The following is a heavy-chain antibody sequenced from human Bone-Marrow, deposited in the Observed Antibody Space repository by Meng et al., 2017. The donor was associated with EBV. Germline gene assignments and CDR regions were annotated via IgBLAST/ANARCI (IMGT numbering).Heavy chain of an antibody. Sequence: GPLQASGPGLGKPSQSLYLPCGVSGGSISSGGYYWSWIRQPPGKGMEWIGYIYYSGSTYYNPSLKSRVTISVDTSKNQFSLKLSSVTAADTAVYYCARAPYAGPDYWGQGTLVTVSS. J-gene: IGHJ4*02. CDR1: GGSISSGGYY. V-gene: IGHV4-30-4*01. CDR3: ARAPYAGPDY. D-gene: IGHD2-2*01. CDR2: IYYSGST.